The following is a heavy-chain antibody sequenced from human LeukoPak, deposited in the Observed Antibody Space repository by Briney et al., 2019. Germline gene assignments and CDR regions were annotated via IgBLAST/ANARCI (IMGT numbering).Heavy chain of an antibody. Sequence: GGSLRLSCAASGFTFSNAWMNWVRQAPGKGLEWVGRIKRKTDGETPDYAAPVKGRFTISRDDSKNTLDLQMNSLKTEDTAVYYCSGSYLYLASWGQGTLVTVSS. V-gene: IGHV3-15*01. CDR1: GFTFSNAW. D-gene: IGHD3-16*02. J-gene: IGHJ5*01. CDR3: SGSYLYLAS. CDR2: IKRKTDGETP.